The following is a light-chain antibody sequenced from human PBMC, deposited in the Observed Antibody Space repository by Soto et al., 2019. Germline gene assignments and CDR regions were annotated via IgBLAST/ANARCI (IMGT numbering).Light chain of an antibody. CDR2: EVS. V-gene: IGLV2-8*01. J-gene: IGLJ2*01. CDR3: SSYAGSNNVV. Sequence: QSALTQPPSATGSHGQSVTISCTGTSSDVGGYNYVSWYQQHPGKAPKLMIYEVSKRPSGVPDRFSGSKSGNTASLTVSGLQAEDAADYYCSSYAGSNNVVFGGGTKLTVL. CDR1: SSDVGGYNY.